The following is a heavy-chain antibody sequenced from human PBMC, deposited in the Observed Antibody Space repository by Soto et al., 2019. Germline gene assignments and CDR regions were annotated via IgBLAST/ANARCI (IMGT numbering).Heavy chain of an antibody. J-gene: IGHJ4*02. Sequence: ASVKVSCKVSGYTLTELSMHWVRQAPGKGLEWMGGFDPEDGGTGYAQKFQGRVTMTRDTSISTAYMELNSLKSEDTAVYYCARGVEAGVDYWGQGTRVTVSS. CDR2: FDPEDGGT. V-gene: IGHV1-24*01. CDR3: ARGVEAGVDY. CDR1: GYTLTELS. D-gene: IGHD6-19*01.